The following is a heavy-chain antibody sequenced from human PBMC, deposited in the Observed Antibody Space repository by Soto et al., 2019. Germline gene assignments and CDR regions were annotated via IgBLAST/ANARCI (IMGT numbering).Heavy chain of an antibody. CDR3: AKDKSGSWTFDY. CDR1: GFTFSSYA. J-gene: IGHJ4*02. D-gene: IGHD6-13*01. Sequence: GGSLRLSCAASGFTFSSYAMHWVRQAPGKGLEWVAVISYDASNKYYADSVKGRFTVSRDHSQNTLYLQMNSLRAEDTAVYYCAKDKSGSWTFDYWGQGTLVTVSS. V-gene: IGHV3-30*18. CDR2: ISYDASNK.